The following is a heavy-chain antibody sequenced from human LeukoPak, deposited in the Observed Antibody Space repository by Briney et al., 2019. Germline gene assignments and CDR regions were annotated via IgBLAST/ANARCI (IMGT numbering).Heavy chain of an antibody. V-gene: IGHV3-11*01. CDR2: ISSSGSTI. Sequence: LSLTCTVSGGSISSSSYYMSWIRQAPGKGLEWVSYISSSGSTIYYADSVKGRFTISRDNAKNSLYLQMNSLRAEDTAVYYCARDADGGNSWGQGTLVTVSS. D-gene: IGHD4-23*01. J-gene: IGHJ4*02. CDR3: ARDADGGNS. CDR1: GGSISSSSYY.